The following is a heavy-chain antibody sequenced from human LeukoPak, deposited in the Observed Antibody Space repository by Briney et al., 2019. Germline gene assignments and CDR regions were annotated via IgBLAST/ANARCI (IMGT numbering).Heavy chain of an antibody. CDR1: GGSISSYY. CDR3: ARPRRDGYINAFDI. Sequence: PSETLSLTCTVSGGSISSYYWSWIRQPPGKGLEWIGYIYYSGSTNYNPSLKSRVTISVDTSKNQFSLKLSSVTAADTAVYYCARPRRDGYINAFDIWDQGTMVTVSS. J-gene: IGHJ3*02. CDR2: IYYSGST. V-gene: IGHV4-59*08. D-gene: IGHD5-24*01.